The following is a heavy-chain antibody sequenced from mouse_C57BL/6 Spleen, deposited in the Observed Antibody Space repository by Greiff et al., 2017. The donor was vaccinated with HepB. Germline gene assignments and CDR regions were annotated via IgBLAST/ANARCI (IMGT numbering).Heavy chain of an antibody. CDR3: ARGGAYGYVYYFDY. J-gene: IGHJ2*01. V-gene: IGHV1-69*01. Sequence: QVQLQQPGAELVMPGASVKLSCKASGYTFTSYWMHWVKQRPGQGLEWIGEIDPSDSYTNYNQKFKGKSTLTVDKSSSTAYMQLSSLTSEDSAVYYCARGGAYGYVYYFDYWGQGTTLTVSS. D-gene: IGHD2-2*01. CDR2: IDPSDSYT. CDR1: GYTFTSYW.